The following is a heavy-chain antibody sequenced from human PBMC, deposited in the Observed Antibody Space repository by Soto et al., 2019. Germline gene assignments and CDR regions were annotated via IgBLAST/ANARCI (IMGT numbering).Heavy chain of an antibody. CDR1: GYTFTSYG. CDR3: ARDVYYYDSSGYYYFDY. V-gene: IGHV1-18*01. D-gene: IGHD3-22*01. CDR2: ISAYNGNT. J-gene: IGHJ4*02. Sequence: QVQLVQSGAEVKKPGASVKVSCKASGYTFTSYGISWVRQAPGQGLEWMGWISAYNGNTNYAQKLQGRVTMTTDTSTSKAYMELRSLRSDDTAVYYCARDVYYYDSSGYYYFDYWGQGTLVTVSS.